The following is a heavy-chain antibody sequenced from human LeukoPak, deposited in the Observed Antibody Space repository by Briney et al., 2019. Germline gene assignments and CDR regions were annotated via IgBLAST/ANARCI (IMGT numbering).Heavy chain of an antibody. CDR2: IYYTGAT. CDR1: GGSITNYY. V-gene: IGHV4-59*01. Sequence: SETLSLTCTVSGGSITNYYWSWIRQPPGKGLDWIGWIYYTGATQYNPSLRGRITFSVDTSQNHFSLRLTSVTAADTAVYYCARYSGNSSRWFDPWGQGTLVTVSS. J-gene: IGHJ5*02. CDR3: ARYSGNSSRWFDP. D-gene: IGHD4-23*01.